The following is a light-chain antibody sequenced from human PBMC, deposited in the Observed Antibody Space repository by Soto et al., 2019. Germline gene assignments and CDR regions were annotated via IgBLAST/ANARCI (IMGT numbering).Light chain of an antibody. CDR3: QQYSTYPWT. CDR1: QSISNW. V-gene: IGKV1-5*03. CDR2: KAS. Sequence: IQMTQATSTLSASVGDRVTITCRASQSISNWLAWYQQKPGKAPKLLIYKASSLESGVPSRFSGSGSGTEFTLTISSLQPDDFATYYCQQYSTYPWTFGQGTKVEIK. J-gene: IGKJ1*01.